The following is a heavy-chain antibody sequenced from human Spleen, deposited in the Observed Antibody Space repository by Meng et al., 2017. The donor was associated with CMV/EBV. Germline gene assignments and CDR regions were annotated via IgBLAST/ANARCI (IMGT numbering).Heavy chain of an antibody. V-gene: IGHV3-30*02. CDR1: GSTLRSYG. CDR2: IRHDATNI. CDR3: VKDWGYRSTINCPAMDV. D-gene: IGHD2-2*01. Sequence: GESLKISCVLSGSTLRSYGMHWVRQAPGTGLEWLSFIRHDATNIYYADSVKGRFTVSRDNSKNTLYLRMNSLRPEDTGVYYCVKDWGYRSTINCPAMDVWGQGTTVTVSS. J-gene: IGHJ6*01.